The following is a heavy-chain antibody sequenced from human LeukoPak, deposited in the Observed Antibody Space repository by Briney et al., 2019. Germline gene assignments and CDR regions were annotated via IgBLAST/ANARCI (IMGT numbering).Heavy chain of an antibody. J-gene: IGHJ3*02. CDR2: INPNSGGT. Sequence: ASVKVSCKASGYTFTGYYMHWVRQAPGQGLEWMGRINPNSGGTNYAQKFQGWVTMTRDTSISTAYMELSRLRSDDTAVYYCARTVAGDNDAFDIWGQGTMVTVSS. D-gene: IGHD6-19*01. CDR1: GYTFTGYY. CDR3: ARTVAGDNDAFDI. V-gene: IGHV1-2*04.